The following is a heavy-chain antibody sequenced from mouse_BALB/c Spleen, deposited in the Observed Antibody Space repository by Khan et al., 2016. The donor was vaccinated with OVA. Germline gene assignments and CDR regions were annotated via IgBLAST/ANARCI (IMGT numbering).Heavy chain of an antibody. CDR2: ISPGSGDT. Sequence: VQLQASGAELARPGASVKLSCKASGYTFTDYYINWVKLRTGQGLEWIGEISPGSGDTYYNERFKGKATLTADKSSSTAYMQLSSLTSEASAVYVCARRNYFGYTFAYWGQGTLVTVSA. J-gene: IGHJ3*01. V-gene: IGHV1-77*01. CDR1: GYTFTDYY. CDR3: ARRNYFGYTFAY. D-gene: IGHD1-2*01.